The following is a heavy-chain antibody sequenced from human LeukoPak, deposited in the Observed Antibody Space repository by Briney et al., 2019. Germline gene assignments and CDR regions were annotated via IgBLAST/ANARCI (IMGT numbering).Heavy chain of an antibody. CDR2: IYPGDSDT. V-gene: IGHV5-51*01. Sequence: GESLKISCKGSGYSFTSYWIGWVRQMPGKGLEWMGIIYPGDSDTRYSPSFQGQVTISADKSISTAYLQWSSLKASDTAMYYCARLNRQYQLLDHIDYRGQGTLVTVSS. J-gene: IGHJ4*02. D-gene: IGHD2-2*01. CDR1: GYSFTSYW. CDR3: ARLNRQYQLLDHIDY.